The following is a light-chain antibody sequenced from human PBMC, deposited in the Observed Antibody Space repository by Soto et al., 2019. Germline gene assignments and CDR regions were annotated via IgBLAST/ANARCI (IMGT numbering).Light chain of an antibody. V-gene: IGKV3-20*01. CDR3: QQYGSSSPVT. J-gene: IGKJ4*01. CDR2: GAS. CDR1: QSVSSNY. Sequence: ENVLTQSPGTLSLSPGERATLSCRASQSVSSNYLAWYQQKPGQAPRLLIYGASSRATGIPDRFSGSGSGTDFTLTISRLEPEDFAVYYCQQYGSSSPVTFGGGTKVEIK.